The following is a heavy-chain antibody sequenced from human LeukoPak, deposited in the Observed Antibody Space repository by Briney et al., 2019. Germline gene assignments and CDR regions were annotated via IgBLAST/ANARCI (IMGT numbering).Heavy chain of an antibody. V-gene: IGHV3-23*01. D-gene: IGHD6-13*01. CDR2: ISGTGGST. CDR1: GFTFSSYA. CDR3: AKDLLIAAAGTHPFDY. J-gene: IGHJ4*02. Sequence: QPGGSLRLSCAASGFTFSSYAMSWVRQAPGKGLEWVSAISGTGGSTYYADSVKGRFTISRDNSKNTLYLQMNSLRAEDTAVYYCAKDLLIAAAGTHPFDYWGQGTLVTVSS.